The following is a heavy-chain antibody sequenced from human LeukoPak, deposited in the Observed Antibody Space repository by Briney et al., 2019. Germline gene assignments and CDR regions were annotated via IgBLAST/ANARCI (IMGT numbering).Heavy chain of an antibody. CDR3: ARDSGGEGYCSGGSCYDAFDI. V-gene: IGHV3-11*06. J-gene: IGHJ3*02. Sequence: GGSLRLSCAASGFIVSSNYMSWVRQAPGKGLEWVSYISSSSSYTNYADSVKGRFTISRDNAKNSLYLQMNSLRAEDTAVYYCARDSGGEGYCSGGSCYDAFDIWGQGTMVTVSS. CDR1: GFIVSSNY. CDR2: ISSSSSYT. D-gene: IGHD2-15*01.